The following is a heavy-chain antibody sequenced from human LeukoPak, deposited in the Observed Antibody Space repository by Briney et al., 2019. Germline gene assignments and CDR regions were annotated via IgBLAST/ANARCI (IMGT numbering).Heavy chain of an antibody. Sequence: ASETLSLTCTVSGGSISSSSYYWGWIRQPPGKGLEWIGSIYYSGSTYYNPSLKSRVTISVDTSKNQFSLKLSSVTAADTAVYYCARSADILTGYFRPYYMDVWGKGTTVTVSS. CDR1: GGSISSSSYY. D-gene: IGHD3-9*01. V-gene: IGHV4-39*07. CDR3: ARSADILTGYFRPYYMDV. J-gene: IGHJ6*03. CDR2: IYYSGST.